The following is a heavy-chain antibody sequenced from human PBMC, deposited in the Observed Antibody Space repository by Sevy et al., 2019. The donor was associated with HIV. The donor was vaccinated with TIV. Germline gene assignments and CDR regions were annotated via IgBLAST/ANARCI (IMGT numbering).Heavy chain of an antibody. J-gene: IGHJ3*02. V-gene: IGHV3-74*01. D-gene: IGHD3-22*01. Sequence: GGSLRLSCAASGFTFSSYWMHWVRQAPGKGLVWVSRINSDGSSTSYADSVKGRFTISRANAKNTLYLQMNSLRAEDTAVYYCARDPPLDYYDSSGPTMGAFDIWGQGTMVTVSS. CDR1: GFTFSSYW. CDR3: ARDPPLDYYDSSGPTMGAFDI. CDR2: INSDGSST.